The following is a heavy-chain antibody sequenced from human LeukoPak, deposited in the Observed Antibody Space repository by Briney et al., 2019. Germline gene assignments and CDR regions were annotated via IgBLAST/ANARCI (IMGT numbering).Heavy chain of an antibody. CDR2: IWHDGSNK. CDR3: ARDDYPYYYYGMDV. Sequence: IWHDGSNKYYADSVKGRFTISRDNSKNTLYLQMNSLRAEDTAVYYCARDDYPYYYYGMDVWGQGTTVTVSS. D-gene: IGHD4-11*01. V-gene: IGHV3-33*01. J-gene: IGHJ6*02.